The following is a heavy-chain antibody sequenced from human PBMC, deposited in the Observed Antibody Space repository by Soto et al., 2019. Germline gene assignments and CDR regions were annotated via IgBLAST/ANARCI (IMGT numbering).Heavy chain of an antibody. J-gene: IGHJ6*02. CDR2: IWYDGSNK. V-gene: IGHV3-33*08. CDR3: ARNTAYGMDV. Sequence: GGSLRLSCAASGFTFSSYAMSWVRQAPGKGLEWVAVIWYDGSNKYYADSVKGRFTISRDNSKNTLYPQMNGLRAEDTAVYYCARNTAYGMDVWGQGTTVTVSS. CDR1: GFTFSSYA.